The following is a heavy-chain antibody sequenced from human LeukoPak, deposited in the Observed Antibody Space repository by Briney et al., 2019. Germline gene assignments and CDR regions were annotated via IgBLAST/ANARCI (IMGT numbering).Heavy chain of an antibody. Sequence: ASVKVSCKASGGTFSSYAISWVRQAPGQGLEWMGGIIPIFGTANYAQKFQGRVTITADESTSTAYMELSSLRSEDTAVYYCARSKEGSYGTRGGYDFDYWGQGTLVTVSS. CDR3: ARSKEGSYGTRGGYDFDY. V-gene: IGHV1-69*13. D-gene: IGHD5-18*01. J-gene: IGHJ4*02. CDR2: IIPIFGTA. CDR1: GGTFSSYA.